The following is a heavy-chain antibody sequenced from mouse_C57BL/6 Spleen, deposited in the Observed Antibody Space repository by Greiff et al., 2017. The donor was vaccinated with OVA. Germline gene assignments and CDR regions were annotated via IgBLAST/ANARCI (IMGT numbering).Heavy chain of an antibody. J-gene: IGHJ3*01. Sequence: QVQLQQPGAELVRPGSSVKLSCKASGYTFTSYWMHWVKQRPIQGLEWIGNIDPSDSEPHYNQKFKDKATLTVDKSSSTAYMQLSSLTSEDSAVYYCARSGYYGSSPWFAYWGQGTLVTVSA. CDR3: ARSGYYGSSPWFAY. V-gene: IGHV1-52*01. D-gene: IGHD1-1*01. CDR2: IDPSDSEP. CDR1: GYTFTSYW.